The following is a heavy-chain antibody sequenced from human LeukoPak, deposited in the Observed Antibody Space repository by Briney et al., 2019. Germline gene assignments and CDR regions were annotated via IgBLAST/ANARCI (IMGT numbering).Heavy chain of an antibody. CDR2: ISGSGGGT. Sequence: PGGSLRLSCAASGFTFSSYAMSWVRQAPGKGLEWVSAISGSGGGTYYADSVKGRFTISRDNSKNTLYLQMNSLRAEDTAVYYCARENYDILTGYYNVAFDIWGQGTMVTVSS. J-gene: IGHJ3*02. CDR3: ARENYDILTGYYNVAFDI. D-gene: IGHD3-9*01. V-gene: IGHV3-23*01. CDR1: GFTFSSYA.